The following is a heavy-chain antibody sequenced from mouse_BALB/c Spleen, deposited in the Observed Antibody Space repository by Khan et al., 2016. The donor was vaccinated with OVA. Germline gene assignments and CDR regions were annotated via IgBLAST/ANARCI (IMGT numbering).Heavy chain of an antibody. Sequence: QVQLKQSGPGLVQPSQSLSITCTVSGFSLNTYGIHWIRQSQGKGLEWLGVIRSGGTTDYNGAFISRLNITKDNSKSQVFFKMNSLQADDTAIYYCARNSYKYDFTYWGQGTLVTVSA. CDR2: IRSGGTT. CDR3: ARNSYKYDFTY. CDR1: GFSLNTYG. D-gene: IGHD2-14*01. J-gene: IGHJ3*01. V-gene: IGHV2-2*01.